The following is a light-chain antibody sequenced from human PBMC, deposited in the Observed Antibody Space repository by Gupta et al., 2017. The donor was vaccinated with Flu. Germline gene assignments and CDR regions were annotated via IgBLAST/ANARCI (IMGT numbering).Light chain of an antibody. CDR1: QSLVYSDGYTY. CDR3: MQGTHWPWT. V-gene: IGKV2-30*01. CDR2: KVS. J-gene: IGKJ1*01. Sequence: DVVMTPSPLSLPVTLGQPASISCRSSQSLVYSDGYTYLNWFQQRPGQSPRRLIYKVSKRDSGVPDRFSGRGSGTDFTLEISRVEAEDVGIYYCMQGTHWPWTFGQGTKVEIK.